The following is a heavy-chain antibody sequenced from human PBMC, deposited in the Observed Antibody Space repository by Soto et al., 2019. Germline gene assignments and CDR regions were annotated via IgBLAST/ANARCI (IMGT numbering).Heavy chain of an antibody. CDR2: IIPILGIA. D-gene: IGHD6-13*01. CDR1: GGTFSSYT. Sequence: QVQLVQSGAEVKKPGSSVKVSCKASGGTFSSYTISWVRQAPGQGLEWMGRIIPILGIANYAQKFQGRVTITVDKSTSTAYMELSSLRSEDTAVYYCASKPHSSSWFGWFDPWGQGTLVTVSS. J-gene: IGHJ5*02. V-gene: IGHV1-69*02. CDR3: ASKPHSSSWFGWFDP.